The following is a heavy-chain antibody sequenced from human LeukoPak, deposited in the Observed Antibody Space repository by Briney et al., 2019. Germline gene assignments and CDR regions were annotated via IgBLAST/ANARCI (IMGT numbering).Heavy chain of an antibody. Sequence: SETLSLTCAVYGGSFSGYYWSWIRQPPGKGLEWIGEINHSGSTNYNPSLKSRVTISVDTSKNQFSLKLSSVTAADTAVYYCASFSSSSGSIDYWGQGTLVTVSS. J-gene: IGHJ4*02. D-gene: IGHD6-6*01. CDR3: ASFSSSSGSIDY. CDR1: GGSFSGYY. V-gene: IGHV4-34*01. CDR2: INHSGST.